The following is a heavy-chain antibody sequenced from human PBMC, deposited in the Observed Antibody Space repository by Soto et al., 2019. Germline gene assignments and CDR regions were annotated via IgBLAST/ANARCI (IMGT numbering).Heavy chain of an antibody. CDR1: GASITTAYY. CDR3: ARGCRFDP. J-gene: IGHJ5*02. V-gene: IGHV4-31*03. Sequence: NPSETLSLTCTVSGASITTAYYWTWVRQHPVKGLEWIGHVYYTGNTYYNPSLKSRLNISLDTSKNQFSLQLESMTAADTAIYYCARGCRFDPWGQGNLVTVSS. CDR2: VYYTGNT.